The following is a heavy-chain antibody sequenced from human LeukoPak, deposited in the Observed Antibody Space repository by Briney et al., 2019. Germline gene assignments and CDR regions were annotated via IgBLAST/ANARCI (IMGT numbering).Heavy chain of an antibody. CDR2: IYYSGST. CDR1: GGSISSYY. D-gene: IGHD3-3*01. Sequence: PSETLSLTCTVSGGSISSYYWSWIRQPPGKGLEWIGYIYYSGSTNYNPSLKSRVTISVDTSKNQFSLKLSSVTAADTAVYYCASWEPYDFWSGTNWGQGTLVTVSS. V-gene: IGHV4-59*01. CDR3: ASWEPYDFWSGTN. J-gene: IGHJ4*02.